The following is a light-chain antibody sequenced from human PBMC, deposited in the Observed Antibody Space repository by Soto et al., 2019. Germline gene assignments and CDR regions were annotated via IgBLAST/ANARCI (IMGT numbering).Light chain of an antibody. CDR1: SSDVGSYNL. CDR3: CSYAGSSTVL. Sequence: QSALTQPASVSGSPGQSITISCTGPSSDVGSYNLVSWYQQHPGKAPKLMIYEVSKRPSGVSNLFSGSKSGNTASLTISGLQAEDEADYYCCSYAGSSTVLFGGGTKLTVL. CDR2: EVS. V-gene: IGLV2-23*02. J-gene: IGLJ2*01.